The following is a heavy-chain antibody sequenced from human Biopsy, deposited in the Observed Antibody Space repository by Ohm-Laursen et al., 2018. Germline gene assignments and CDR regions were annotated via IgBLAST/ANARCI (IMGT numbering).Heavy chain of an antibody. CDR3: ARGIAVVRSLDV. Sequence: GTLSLTCAVSSGSISGYYWTWIRQAPGKGLEFIGYVYSRGSTNYNPSLKSRATISLDTSRNQVSLRLSSVTAADTAVYYCARGIAVVRSLDVWGQGTTVAVSS. J-gene: IGHJ6*02. D-gene: IGHD5-18*01. CDR1: SGSISGYY. CDR2: VYSRGST. V-gene: IGHV4-59*08.